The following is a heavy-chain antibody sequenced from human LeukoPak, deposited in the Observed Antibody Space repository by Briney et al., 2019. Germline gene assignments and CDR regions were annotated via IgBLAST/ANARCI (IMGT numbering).Heavy chain of an antibody. D-gene: IGHD1-26*01. CDR1: GYSFTNYG. CDR3: ARRIVGASTLDY. J-gene: IGHJ4*02. CDR2: ISVYNGDT. Sequence: ASVKVSCKTSGYSFTNYGISWVRQAPGQGLEWMGWISVYNGDTNYAQKLQGRVTVTTDTSTSTAYMELRSLRSDDTAVYYCARRIVGASTLDYWGQGTLVTVSS. V-gene: IGHV1-18*01.